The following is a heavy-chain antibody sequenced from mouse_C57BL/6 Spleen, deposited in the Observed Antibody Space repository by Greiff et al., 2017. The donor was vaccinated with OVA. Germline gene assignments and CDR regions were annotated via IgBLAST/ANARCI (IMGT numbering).Heavy chain of an antibody. CDR3: ASNWVYFDY. D-gene: IGHD4-1*01. CDR1: GYTFTDYY. Sequence: VQLQQSGPELVKPGASVKISCKASGYTFTDYYMNWVKQSHGKSLEWIGDINPNNGGTSYNQKFKGKATLTVDKSSSTAYMELRSLTSEDSAVYYCASNWVYFDYWGQGTTLTVSS. CDR2: INPNNGGT. V-gene: IGHV1-26*01. J-gene: IGHJ2*01.